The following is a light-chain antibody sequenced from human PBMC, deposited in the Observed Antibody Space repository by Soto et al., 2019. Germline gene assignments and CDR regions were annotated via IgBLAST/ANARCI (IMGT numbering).Light chain of an antibody. J-gene: IGKJ1*01. CDR2: KAS. Sequence: DIQQKQAPSTLAGSVGDRVTITCRARQTISSWLAWYQQKPGKAPKLLIYKASTLKSGVPSRFSGSGSGTEFTLTISSLQPDDFATYYCQHYNSYSEAFGQGTKVDIK. CDR1: QTISSW. CDR3: QHYNSYSEA. V-gene: IGKV1-5*03.